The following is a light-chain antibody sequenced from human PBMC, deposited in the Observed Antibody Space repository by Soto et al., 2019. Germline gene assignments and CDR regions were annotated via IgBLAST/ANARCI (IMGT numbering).Light chain of an antibody. Sequence: DIQMTKSPSSLSASVGDRVTITSRPSQGISNYLAWYQQKPGKVPKLLIYAASTLQSVVPARFSGSGSGTDFTLTISSLQPEDVATYYCHKYNSAPRAFGKGTKVEIK. J-gene: IGKJ1*01. V-gene: IGKV1-27*01. CDR3: HKYNSAPRA. CDR1: QGISNY. CDR2: AAS.